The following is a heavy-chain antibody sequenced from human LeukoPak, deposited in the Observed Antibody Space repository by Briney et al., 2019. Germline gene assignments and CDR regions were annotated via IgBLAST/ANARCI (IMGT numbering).Heavy chain of an antibody. D-gene: IGHD6-13*01. CDR1: GYTFTGYY. CDR3: ARWDGYSSSPDY. Sequence: ASVKVSCKASGYTFTGYYMHWVRQAPGQGLEWMGWINPNSGETGYAQEFQGRVSMTRDMSIGTIYMELARLKSDDTAFYYCARWDGYSSSPDYWGQGSLVTVSS. V-gene: IGHV1-2*02. CDR2: INPNSGET. J-gene: IGHJ4*02.